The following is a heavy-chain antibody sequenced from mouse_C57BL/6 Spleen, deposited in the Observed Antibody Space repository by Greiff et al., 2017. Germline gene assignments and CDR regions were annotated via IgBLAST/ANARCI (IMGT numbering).Heavy chain of an antibody. Sequence: EVQLVESGAELVRPGASVKLSCTASGFNIKDDYMHWVKQRPEQGLEWIGWIDPENGDTEYASKFQGKATITADTSSNTAYLQLSSLTSEDTAVYYCTHYYGSRYFDYWGQGTTLTVSS. D-gene: IGHD1-1*01. CDR3: THYYGSRYFDY. CDR2: IDPENGDT. J-gene: IGHJ2*01. V-gene: IGHV14-4*01. CDR1: GFNIKDDY.